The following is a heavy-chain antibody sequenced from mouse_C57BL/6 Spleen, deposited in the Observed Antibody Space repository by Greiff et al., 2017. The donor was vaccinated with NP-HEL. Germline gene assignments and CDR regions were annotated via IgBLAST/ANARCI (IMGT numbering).Heavy chain of an antibody. CDR3: ARGGDDYDQGFAY. D-gene: IGHD2-4*01. CDR2: IYPGDGDT. CDR1: GYAFSSSW. Sequence: VQLQQSGPELVKPGASVKISCKASGYAFSSSWMNWVKQRPGKGLEWIGRIYPGDGDTNYNGKFKGKATLTADKSSSTAYMQLSSLTSEDSAVYFCARGGDDYDQGFAYWGQGTLVTVSA. J-gene: IGHJ3*01. V-gene: IGHV1-82*01.